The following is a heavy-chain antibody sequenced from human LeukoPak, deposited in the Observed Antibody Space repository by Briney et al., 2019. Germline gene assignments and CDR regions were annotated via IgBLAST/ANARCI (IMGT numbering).Heavy chain of an antibody. D-gene: IGHD2-15*01. CDR1: GFSLSAYW. J-gene: IGHJ5*02. V-gene: IGHV3-74*01. Sequence: GGSLRLSCVASGFSLSAYWMYWVRQVPGKGLMYISRNNGDGSTTNYADVVKGRFTMSRDNVKNTLYLQMNSLRVEDTAVYYCARDPRNVGLAPWGQGTLVTVSS. CDR2: NNGDGSTT. CDR3: ARDPRNVGLAP.